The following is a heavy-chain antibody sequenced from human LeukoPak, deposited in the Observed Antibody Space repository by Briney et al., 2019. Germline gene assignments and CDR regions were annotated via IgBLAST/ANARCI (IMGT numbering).Heavy chain of an antibody. CDR2: IYYSGST. CDR1: GGSISSYY. J-gene: IGHJ3*02. Sequence: SETLSLTCTVSGGSISSYYWSWIRQPPGKGLEWIGYIYYSGSTNYNPSLKSRVTISVDTPKNQFSLKLSSVTAADTAVYYCARAPLDCSGGSCYDDAFDIWGQGTMVTVSS. V-gene: IGHV4-59*01. CDR3: ARAPLDCSGGSCYDDAFDI. D-gene: IGHD2-15*01.